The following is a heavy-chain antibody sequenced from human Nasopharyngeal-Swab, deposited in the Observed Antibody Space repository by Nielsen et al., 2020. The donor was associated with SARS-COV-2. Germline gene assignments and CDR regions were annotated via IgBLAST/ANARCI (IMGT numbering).Heavy chain of an antibody. CDR3: ARDKDWNGLDS. J-gene: IGHJ4*02. V-gene: IGHV3-33*08. D-gene: IGHD1-1*01. CDR2: IWYDGSNK. CDR1: GFTFSSHC. Sequence: GESLKTSRSASGFTFSSHCMHWVRQAPGKGLEWVAAIWYDGSNKYYADSVKGRFTISRDNSKNTLYLQMNSLRAEDTAVYYCARDKDWNGLDSWGQGTLVTVSS.